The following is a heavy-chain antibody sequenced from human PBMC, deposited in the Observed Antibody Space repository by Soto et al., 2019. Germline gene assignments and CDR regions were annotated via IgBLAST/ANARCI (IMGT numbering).Heavy chain of an antibody. CDR2: ISGSGGST. D-gene: IGHD3-3*01. CDR1: GFTFSSYA. CDR3: AKASNAGYYDFWSGYSYYYYYGMDV. V-gene: IGHV3-23*01. J-gene: IGHJ6*02. Sequence: EVQLLESGGGLVQPGGSLRLSCAASGFTFSSYAMSWVRQAPGKGLEWVSAISGSGGSTYYADSAKGRFTISRDNSKNTLYLQMNSLRAEDTAVYYCAKASNAGYYDFWSGYSYYYYYGMDVWGQGTTVTVSS.